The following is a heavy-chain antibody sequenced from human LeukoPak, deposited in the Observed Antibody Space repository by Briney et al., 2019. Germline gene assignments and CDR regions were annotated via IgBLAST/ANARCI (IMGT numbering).Heavy chain of an antibody. J-gene: IGHJ5*02. CDR1: GGSISSSNW. Sequence: SETLSLTCAVSGGSISSSNWWSWVRQPQGKGLEWIGEIYHSGSTNYNPSLKSRVTISVDKSKNQFSLKLSSVTAADTAVYYCARVRKYYYDSSGDNWFDPWGQGTLVTVSS. CDR2: IYHSGST. D-gene: IGHD3-22*01. CDR3: ARVRKYYYDSSGDNWFDP. V-gene: IGHV4-4*02.